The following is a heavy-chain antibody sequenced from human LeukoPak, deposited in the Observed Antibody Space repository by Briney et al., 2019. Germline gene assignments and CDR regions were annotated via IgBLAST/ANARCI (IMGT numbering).Heavy chain of an antibody. CDR2: ISGSDGST. Sequence: PGGSLRLSCAASGFTFSNYAMSWVRQAPGKGLEWVSAISGSDGSTNYADSVKGRFTISRDNSKNTLYLQMNSLRAEDTAVYYCAKCWGRSSSFHYYYYMDVWGKGTTVTVSS. D-gene: IGHD6-6*01. CDR1: GFTFSNYA. CDR3: AKCWGRSSSFHYYYYMDV. V-gene: IGHV3-23*01. J-gene: IGHJ6*03.